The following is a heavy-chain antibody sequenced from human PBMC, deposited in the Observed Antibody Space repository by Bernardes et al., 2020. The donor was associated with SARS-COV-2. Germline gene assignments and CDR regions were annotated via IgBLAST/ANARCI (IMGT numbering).Heavy chain of an antibody. D-gene: IGHD3-3*01. CDR2: IDWDDDK. J-gene: IGHJ3*02. V-gene: IGHV2-70*11. Sequence: SGPTLVKPTQTLTLTGSFSVFSLSTSGMCMSWIRRPPGKALEWLARIDWDDDKYYSTSLKTRLTISKDTSKNQVVLTMTNMDPMDTATYYCARSSAGIRLSDFDIWGQGTMVTVSS. CDR1: VFSLSTSGMC. CDR3: ARSSAGIRLSDFDI.